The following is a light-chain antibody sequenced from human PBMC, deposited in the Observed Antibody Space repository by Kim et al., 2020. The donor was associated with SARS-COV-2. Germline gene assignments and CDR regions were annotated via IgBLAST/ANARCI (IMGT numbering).Light chain of an antibody. CDR1: QTISTY. CDR3: QQTYSAPRA. Sequence: DIQMTQSPSSLSASVGDTVTITCRASQTISTYLSWFQQKPGRAPKLLIYLASSLRSGIPSRFSGSGSETDFTLTINSLQPEDFATYYCQQTYSAPRAFGQGTKVDIK. CDR2: LAS. V-gene: IGKV1-39*01. J-gene: IGKJ1*01.